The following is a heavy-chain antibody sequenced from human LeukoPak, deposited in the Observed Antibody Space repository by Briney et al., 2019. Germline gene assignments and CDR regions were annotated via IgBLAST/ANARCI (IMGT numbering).Heavy chain of an antibody. J-gene: IGHJ3*02. CDR1: GCTFSSYA. D-gene: IGHD3-10*01. CDR2: INPIFGRA. CDR3: ATTYYYGAGSYGVAFDI. Sequence: ASVKVSCKASGCTFSSYAISWVRQAPGQGLEWMGGINPIFGRANYAQKFQGRVTITADESTSTAYMELSSPRSEDTAVYYCATTYYYGAGSYGVAFDIWGQGTMVTVSS. V-gene: IGHV1-69*01.